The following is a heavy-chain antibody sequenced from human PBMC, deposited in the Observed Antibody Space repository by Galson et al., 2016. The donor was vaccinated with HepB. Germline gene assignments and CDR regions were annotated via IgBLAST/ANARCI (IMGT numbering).Heavy chain of an antibody. V-gene: IGHV4-59*01. Sequence: ETLSLTCTVSGGSISSYYWSWIRQPPGKGLEWIAYIYYSGTTNYNPSLKSRVTISVDTSKNPFSLKLSSVTAADTAVYYCARGRGGSGSPFDHWGQGTLVPVSS. CDR3: ARGRGGSGSPFDH. CDR2: IYYSGTT. J-gene: IGHJ4*02. D-gene: IGHD6-19*01. CDR1: GGSISSYY.